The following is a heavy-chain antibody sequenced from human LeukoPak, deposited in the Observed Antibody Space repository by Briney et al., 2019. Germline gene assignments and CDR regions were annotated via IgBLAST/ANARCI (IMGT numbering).Heavy chain of an antibody. D-gene: IGHD3-9*01. Sequence: SETLSLTCTVSGGSISSYYWSWIRQPAGKGLEWIGRIYTSGSTNYNPSLKSRVTMSVDTSKNQFSLKLSSVTAADTAVYYCARDAGHYYDILTGYGDDAFDIWGQGTMVTVSS. V-gene: IGHV4-4*07. J-gene: IGHJ3*02. CDR1: GGSISSYY. CDR2: IYTSGST. CDR3: ARDAGHYYDILTGYGDDAFDI.